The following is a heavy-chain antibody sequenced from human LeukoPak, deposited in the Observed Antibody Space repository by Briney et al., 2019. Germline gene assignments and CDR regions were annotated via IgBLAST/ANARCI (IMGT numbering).Heavy chain of an antibody. Sequence: PGGSLRLSCAASGFTFSSYDMHWVRQATGKGLEWVSAIGTAGDTYYPGSVKGQFTISRENAKNSLYLQMNSLRAGDTAVYYCARGGYSYGRDAFDIWGEGTMVTVSS. D-gene: IGHD5-18*01. CDR2: IGTAGDT. V-gene: IGHV3-13*01. CDR3: ARGGYSYGRDAFDI. J-gene: IGHJ3*02. CDR1: GFTFSSYD.